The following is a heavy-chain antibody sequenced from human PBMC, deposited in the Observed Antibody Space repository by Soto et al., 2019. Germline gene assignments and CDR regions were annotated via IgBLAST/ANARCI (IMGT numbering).Heavy chain of an antibody. CDR3: VRTYCVRTRCPQQHYAMAV. V-gene: IGHV4-30-4*01. CDR1: GASINRGHYY. D-gene: IGHD2-2*01. J-gene: IGHJ6*02. Sequence: PSETLSLTCTVSGASINRGHYYWTWIRQPPGKGLDWIGFIHFSGSTYYNTSLKSRVTISLDVSKNHFSLNLSSVTAADTAVYYCVRTYCVRTRCPQQHYAMAVWGQGTTVT. CDR2: IHFSGST.